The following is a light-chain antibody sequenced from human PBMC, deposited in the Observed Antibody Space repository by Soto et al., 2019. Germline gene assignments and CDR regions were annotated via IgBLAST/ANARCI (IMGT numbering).Light chain of an antibody. J-gene: IGKJ5*01. V-gene: IGKV1-9*01. CDR2: AAS. Sequence: DLQLTQSPSFLSASVGDRVTITCRASQDINTYLAWYQQKPGKAPKLLIFAASTLQNGVPSRFSGSGSGTEFTVTITSRQPEDFATYYCQQRKSYPITFGQGTRLEIK. CDR3: QQRKSYPIT. CDR1: QDINTY.